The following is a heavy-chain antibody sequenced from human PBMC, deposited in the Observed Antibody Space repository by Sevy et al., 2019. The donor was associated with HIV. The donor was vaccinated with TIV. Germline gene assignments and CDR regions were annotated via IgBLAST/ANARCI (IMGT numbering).Heavy chain of an antibody. J-gene: IGHJ6*02. CDR1: GYTFTSYY. V-gene: IGHV1-46*01. CDR2: INPSGGST. D-gene: IGHD3-22*01. Sequence: ASVKVSCKASGYTFTSYYMHWVRQAPGQGLEWMGIINPSGGSTSYAQKFQGRVTMTRETSTSTVYMELSSLRSEDTAVYYCARVGGEYYYDSSGYYHPSFYYGMDVWGQGTTVTVSS. CDR3: ARVGGEYYYDSSGYYHPSFYYGMDV.